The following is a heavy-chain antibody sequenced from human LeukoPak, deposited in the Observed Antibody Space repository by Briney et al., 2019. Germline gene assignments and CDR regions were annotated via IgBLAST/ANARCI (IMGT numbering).Heavy chain of an antibody. CDR3: ARVAGDISQPEIDY. Sequence: GRSLRLSCAASAFTFSSYSMNWVRQTPGKGLEWVSSISGGSTYIYYADSLKGRFTISRDNAKNSLYLTMNSLRAEDTAVYYCARVAGDISQPEIDYWGQGTLVTVSS. V-gene: IGHV3-21*01. D-gene: IGHD3-9*01. CDR2: ISGGSTYI. CDR1: AFTFSSYS. J-gene: IGHJ4*02.